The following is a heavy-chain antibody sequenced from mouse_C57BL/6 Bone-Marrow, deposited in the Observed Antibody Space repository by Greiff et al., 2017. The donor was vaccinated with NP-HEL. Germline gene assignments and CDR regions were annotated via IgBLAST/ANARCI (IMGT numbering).Heavy chain of an antibody. J-gene: IGHJ2*01. Sequence: EVQGVESGGGLVKPGGSLKLSCAASGFTFSNYAMSWVRQTPEKRLEWVATISDGGSYTYYPDNVKGRFTISRDNAKNNLYLQMSHLKSEDTAMYYCARKGDYDGDYWGQGTTLTVSS. V-gene: IGHV5-4*01. CDR2: ISDGGSYT. D-gene: IGHD2-4*01. CDR3: ARKGDYDGDY. CDR1: GFTFSNYA.